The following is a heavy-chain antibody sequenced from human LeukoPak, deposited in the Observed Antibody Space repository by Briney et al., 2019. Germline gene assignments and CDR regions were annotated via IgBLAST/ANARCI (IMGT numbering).Heavy chain of an antibody. Sequence: GGSLRLSCAASGFSFSTYGMSWVRQAPGKGLEWVSAITSTSSSTYYAHSVKGRFTISRDNSKHTMYLQMNSLRAEDTAVYYCAKDDLYGKFDYWGQGTLVTVSS. D-gene: IGHD4-17*01. CDR3: AKDDLYGKFDY. V-gene: IGHV3-23*01. J-gene: IGHJ4*02. CDR2: ITSTSSST. CDR1: GFSFSTYG.